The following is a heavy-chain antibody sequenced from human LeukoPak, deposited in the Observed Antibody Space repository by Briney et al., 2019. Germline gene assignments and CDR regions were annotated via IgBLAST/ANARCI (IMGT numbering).Heavy chain of an antibody. Sequence: ASVKVSCKTSGYTFTTYYMHWVRQAPGQGLEWMGILNPTGGSTTYAQKFQGRVTMTRDTSTSTVYMELSSLRSEDTAVYYCARWCSGGSYFDYWGQGTLVTVSS. V-gene: IGHV1-46*01. J-gene: IGHJ4*02. CDR1: GYTFTTYY. CDR2: LNPTGGST. CDR3: ARWCSGGSYFDY. D-gene: IGHD2-15*01.